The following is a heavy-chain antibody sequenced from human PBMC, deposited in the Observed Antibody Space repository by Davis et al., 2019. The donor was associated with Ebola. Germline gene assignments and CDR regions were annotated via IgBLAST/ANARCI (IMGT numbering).Heavy chain of an antibody. D-gene: IGHD3-22*01. CDR3: ARLRIYYYDSSGYFHDAFDI. CDR2: INAGNGNT. V-gene: IGHV1-3*01. CDR1: RYTFTSYT. Sequence: AASVKVSCMASRYTFTSYTIHWVRQAPGQRLEWMGWINAGNGNTKYSQKFQGRVTITRDTSASTAYMELSSLRSEDTAVYYCARLRIYYYDSSGYFHDAFDIWGQGTMVTVSS. J-gene: IGHJ3*02.